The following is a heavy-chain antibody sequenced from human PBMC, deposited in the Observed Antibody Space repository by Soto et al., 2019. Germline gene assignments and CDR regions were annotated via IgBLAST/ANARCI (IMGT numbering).Heavy chain of an antibody. D-gene: IGHD5-12*01. V-gene: IGHV4-4*07. CDR1: GGSISDYY. Sequence: QVQLQETGPGLVKPSETLSLTCTVSGGSISDYYWSWIRQPAGKGLEWIGRIYTSGGTDYNPSLTSRFTIPIDTSKNQCSRRVTSMTAADTAVYYCAGERREEIHDGYDIDYWGQGTLVTVSS. CDR2: IYTSGGT. J-gene: IGHJ4*02. CDR3: AGERREEIHDGYDIDY.